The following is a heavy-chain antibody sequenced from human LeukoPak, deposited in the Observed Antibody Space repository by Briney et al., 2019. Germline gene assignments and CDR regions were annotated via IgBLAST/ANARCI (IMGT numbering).Heavy chain of an antibody. CDR3: ARELLGAFAI. CDR1: GFTFSTYA. D-gene: IGHD7-27*01. J-gene: IGHJ4*02. V-gene: IGHV3-30-3*01. CDR2: ISYDGSKK. Sequence: GRSLRLTCAASGFTFSTYAMHWVRQALGKGLEWVAVISYDGSKKYCADSVKGRFTISRDNSKNTLYLQMNSLRAEDTAVYYCARELLGAFAIGGQGTLVTVSS.